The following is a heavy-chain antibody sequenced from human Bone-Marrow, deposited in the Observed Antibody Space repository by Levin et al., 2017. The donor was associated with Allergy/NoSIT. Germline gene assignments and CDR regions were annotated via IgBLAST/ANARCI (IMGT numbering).Heavy chain of an antibody. CDR1: GFSFTYAW. V-gene: IGHV3-15*01. Sequence: GESLKISCETSGFSFTYAWMTWVRQAPGKGLEWVGRIKSSTDGWTTDYAAPIEGRFTISRDDSKNTLYLQMNSLKTEDTAVYYCTTGWISGYTYYFDYWGQGTLVTVSS. CDR3: TTGWISGYTYYFDY. CDR2: IKSSTDGWTT. J-gene: IGHJ4*02. D-gene: IGHD3-22*01.